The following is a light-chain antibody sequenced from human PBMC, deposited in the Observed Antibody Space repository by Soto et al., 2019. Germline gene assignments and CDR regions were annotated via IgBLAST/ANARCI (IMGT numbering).Light chain of an antibody. V-gene: IGLV2-23*01. CDR2: EGS. Sequence: QSALTQPASVSGSPGQSITISCTGTSSDVGSSNLVSWYQQDPGKAPKLIVYEGSRRPSGVSGRFSGSKSGNTASLTISGLQAEDEANYYCCSFAGSSTFYVFVTGTKVTVL. J-gene: IGLJ1*01. CDR1: SSDVGSSNL. CDR3: CSFAGSSTFYV.